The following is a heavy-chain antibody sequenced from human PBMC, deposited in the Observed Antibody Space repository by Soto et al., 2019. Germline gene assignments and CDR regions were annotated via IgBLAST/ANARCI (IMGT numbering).Heavy chain of an antibody. CDR2: ISSTTNYI. CDR3: ARESEDLSSNLDY. V-gene: IGHV3-21*06. CDR1: GFTFTRYS. J-gene: IGHJ4*02. Sequence: GGSLRLSCAASGFTFTRYSMNWVRQAPGRGLEWVASISSTTNYIYYGESLKGRLTISRDNAKNSMYLQMNTLRAEDTAVYYCARESEDLSSNLDYWGQGTLVTVSS.